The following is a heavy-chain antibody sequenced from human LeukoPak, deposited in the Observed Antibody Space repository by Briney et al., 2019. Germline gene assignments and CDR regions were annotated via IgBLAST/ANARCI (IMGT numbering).Heavy chain of an antibody. D-gene: IGHD3-10*01. CDR1: GFNVSHKY. CDR3: ARGEYYYGSGTVGVDDL. V-gene: IGHV3-53*01. Sequence: GGSLRLSCAVSGFNVSHKYMSWVRQAPGKGLECVSILYSGGITAYADSVKGRFTISRDNLKNTLYLQMNSLRAEDTAVYYCARGEYYYGSGTVGVDDLWGQGTLVTVSS. CDR2: LYSGGIT. J-gene: IGHJ5*02.